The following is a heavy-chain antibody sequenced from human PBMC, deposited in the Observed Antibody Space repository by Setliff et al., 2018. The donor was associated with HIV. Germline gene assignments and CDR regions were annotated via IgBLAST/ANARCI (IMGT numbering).Heavy chain of an antibody. CDR2: ILSGGKI. Sequence: SETLSLTCTVSGDSINSRSYYWGWVRQPPGKGLEWIGNILSGGKIYYNPSLRSRLTMSVDTSKNQFSLKLTSLTAADTAVYYCARPTSGWSVGSRFDPWGQGTLVTVSS. CDR3: ARPTSGWSVGSRFDP. CDR1: GDSINSRSYY. J-gene: IGHJ5*02. D-gene: IGHD6-19*01. V-gene: IGHV4-39*01.